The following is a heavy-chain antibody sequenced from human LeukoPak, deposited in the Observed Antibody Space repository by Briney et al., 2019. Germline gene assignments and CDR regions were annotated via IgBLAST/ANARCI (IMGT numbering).Heavy chain of an antibody. Sequence: SETLSLTCADYGGSFSGYYWSWIRQPPGKGLEWIGEINHSGSTNYNPSLKSRVTISVDTSKNQFSLKLSSVTAADTAVYYCARPKTYYYDSSGYPPFDYWGQGTLVTVSS. D-gene: IGHD3-22*01. CDR1: GGSFSGYY. J-gene: IGHJ4*02. V-gene: IGHV4-34*01. CDR3: ARPKTYYYDSSGYPPFDY. CDR2: INHSGST.